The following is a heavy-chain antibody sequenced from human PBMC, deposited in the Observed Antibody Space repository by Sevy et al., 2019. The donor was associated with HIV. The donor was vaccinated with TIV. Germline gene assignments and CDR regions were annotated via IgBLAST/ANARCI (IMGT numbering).Heavy chain of an antibody. Sequence: ASVKVSCKASGYTFSSFDINWVRQATGQGLEWMGWMNPNSGNTGYAQKFQGRVTMTRNTSISTAYMELSSLRSEDTAVYYCARSSGSYYYYGMDVWGQGTTVTVSS. V-gene: IGHV1-8*02. D-gene: IGHD1-26*01. CDR2: MNPNSGNT. CDR1: GYTFSSFD. CDR3: ARSSGSYYYYGMDV. J-gene: IGHJ6*02.